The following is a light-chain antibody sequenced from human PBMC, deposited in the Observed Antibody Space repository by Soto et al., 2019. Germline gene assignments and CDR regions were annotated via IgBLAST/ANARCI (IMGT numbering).Light chain of an antibody. CDR1: QSVTTN. Sequence: VRRHSPATLSVSPGERITFSCRASQSVTTNLAGDQHKPGQSPRLLISDASTGASGIPPRFSGSGSGTEFTLTISSLQPEDFATYYCQQTYSTPLTFGVGTKVDIK. V-gene: IGKV3-15*01. J-gene: IGKJ4*01. CDR3: QQTYSTPLT. CDR2: DAS.